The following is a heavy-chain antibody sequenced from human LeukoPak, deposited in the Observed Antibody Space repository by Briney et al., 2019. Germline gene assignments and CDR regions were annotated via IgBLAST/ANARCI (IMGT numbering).Heavy chain of an antibody. CDR3: ANTPYYYDSSGLYAEDY. J-gene: IGHJ4*02. Sequence: PSETLSLTCAVSGYSISSGYYWGWIRQPPGKGLEWIGSIYHSGSTYYNPPLKSRVTISVDTSKNQFSLKLSSVTAADTAVYYCANTPYYYDSSGLYAEDYWGQGTLVTVSS. CDR1: GYSISSGYY. D-gene: IGHD3-22*01. CDR2: IYHSGST. V-gene: IGHV4-38-2*01.